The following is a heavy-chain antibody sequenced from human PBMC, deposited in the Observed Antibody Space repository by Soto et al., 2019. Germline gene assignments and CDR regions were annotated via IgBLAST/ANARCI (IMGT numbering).Heavy chain of an antibody. D-gene: IGHD3-3*01. CDR2: IYWDDDK. V-gene: IGHV2-5*02. Sequence: QITWKESGHTLVKPTQTLTLTCTFFGCSLSTSGVGVGWIRQPPGKALECLALIYWDDDKRYSPSLKSRLTITRHTSKNQVCLTMTNMNPVDTATYYCAHSNYDFLSGYYQFDPWGQGTLVTVSS. CDR1: GCSLSTSGVG. J-gene: IGHJ5*02. CDR3: AHSNYDFLSGYYQFDP.